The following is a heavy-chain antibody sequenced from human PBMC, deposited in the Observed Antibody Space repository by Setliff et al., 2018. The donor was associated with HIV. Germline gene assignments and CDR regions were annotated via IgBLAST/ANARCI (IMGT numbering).Heavy chain of an antibody. V-gene: IGHV1-69-2*01. CDR2: VDPEDGET. CDR1: GYTFTDYY. J-gene: IGHJ3*02. CDR3: ATAPNYYGSGSHGQAFDI. D-gene: IGHD3-10*01. Sequence: ASVKVSCKASGYTFTDYYMHWVQQAPGKGLEWMGRVDPEDGETIYAEKFQGRVTITADTSTDTAYMELSSLRSEETAVYYCATAPNYYGSGSHGQAFDIWGQGTMVTVSS.